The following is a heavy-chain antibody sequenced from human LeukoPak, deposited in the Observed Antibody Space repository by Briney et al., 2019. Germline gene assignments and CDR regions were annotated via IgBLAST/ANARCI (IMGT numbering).Heavy chain of an antibody. Sequence: SETLSLTCAVYGGSFSGYYWSWIRQPPGKGLEWIGEINHSGSTNYNPSLKSRVTISVDTSNNQFSLKLISVTAADMAVYYCARLNKPGWFDPWGQGTLVTVSS. CDR2: INHSGST. CDR1: GGSFSGYY. V-gene: IGHV4-34*01. D-gene: IGHD1-14*01. J-gene: IGHJ5*02. CDR3: ARLNKPGWFDP.